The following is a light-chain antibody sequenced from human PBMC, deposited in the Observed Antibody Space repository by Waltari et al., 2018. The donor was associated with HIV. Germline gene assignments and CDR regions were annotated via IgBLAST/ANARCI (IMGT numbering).Light chain of an antibody. V-gene: IGKV3-15*01. CDR2: GAS. CDR1: QNIANN. CDR3: QQYNKWPWT. J-gene: IGKJ1*01. Sequence: EVVMTQSPATLSVSPGERATLSCRASQNIANNLTWNQQKPGQPPRLLIFGASTRATGIPARFSGSGSGTEFTLTISSLQSEDLAVYYCQQYNKWPWTFGQGTRVEIK.